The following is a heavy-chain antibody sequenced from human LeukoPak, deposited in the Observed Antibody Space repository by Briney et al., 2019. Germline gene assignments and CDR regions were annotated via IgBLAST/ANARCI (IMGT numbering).Heavy chain of an antibody. D-gene: IGHD3-16*01. CDR3: AKGDGEVNSCLGS. V-gene: IGHV3-23*01. CDR2: ISADGGGT. J-gene: IGHJ4*02. CDR1: GFTFSNSA. Sequence: GGSLRLSCAASGFTFSNSAMSWVRQAPGKGLEWVSVISADGGGTYYADSVKGRFTISRDNSKNTLYLRMNSLRVEDTAVYYCAKGDGEVNSCLGSWGQGTLVTVSS.